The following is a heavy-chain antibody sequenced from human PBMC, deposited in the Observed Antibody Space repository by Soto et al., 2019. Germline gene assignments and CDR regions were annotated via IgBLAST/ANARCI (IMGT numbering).Heavy chain of an antibody. D-gene: IGHD5-12*01. J-gene: IGHJ4*02. CDR1: GFTFSDHY. V-gene: IGHV3-72*01. CDR3: ARGVVSTGYFDY. CDR2: SRDKVHSHTT. Sequence: ESGGGLVQPGGSLRLSCAASGFTFSDHYMDWVRQAPGKGLEWVGRSRDKVHSHTTEYAASVKGRFTISRGDSENLLYLQMNSLKTEDTAVYYCARGVVSTGYFDYWGQGTLVTVSS.